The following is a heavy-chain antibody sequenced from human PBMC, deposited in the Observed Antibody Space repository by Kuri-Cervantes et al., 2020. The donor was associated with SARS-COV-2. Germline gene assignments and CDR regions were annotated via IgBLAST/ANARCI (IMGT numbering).Heavy chain of an antibody. CDR2: ISGSSSRI. V-gene: IGHV3-48*01. CDR3: ARDEDYAFDY. D-gene: IGHD4-17*01. Sequence: GESLKISCATSGFTFSTYSMSWVRQAPGKGLEWVSYISGSSSRIYYADSVKGRFTISRDYAKNSVYLQMKSLRAEDTAVYYCARDEDYAFDYWGQGTLVTVSS. CDR1: GFTFSTYS. J-gene: IGHJ4*02.